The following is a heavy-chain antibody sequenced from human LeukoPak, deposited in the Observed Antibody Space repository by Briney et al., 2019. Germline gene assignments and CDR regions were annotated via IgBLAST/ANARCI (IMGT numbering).Heavy chain of an antibody. V-gene: IGHV4-4*09. CDR3: ASQDTAMVYFDY. J-gene: IGHJ4*02. CDR1: GVSINSHC. CDR2: IYGSGRT. D-gene: IGHD5-18*01. Sequence: SETLSLTCTVSGVSINSHCLNWIRQPPGKGLEWIGYIYGSGRTNYNPSLKSRVTMSVDTSKSQFSLKLSSVTAADTAVYYCASQDTAMVYFDYWGQGTLVTVSS.